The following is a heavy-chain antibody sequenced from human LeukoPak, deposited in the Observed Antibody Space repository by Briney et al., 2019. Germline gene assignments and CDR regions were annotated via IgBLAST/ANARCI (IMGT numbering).Heavy chain of an antibody. Sequence: SETLSLTCTVSGGSISTGGYYWTWIRQHPGKGLGWIGYIYNSGTTYYNPSLESRVTTSGDTSKNQFSLKLSSVTAADTAVYYCARTAGWSYGFDYWGQGTLVTVSS. J-gene: IGHJ4*02. V-gene: IGHV4-31*03. CDR1: GGSISTGGYY. D-gene: IGHD5-18*01. CDR2: IYNSGTT. CDR3: ARTAGWSYGFDY.